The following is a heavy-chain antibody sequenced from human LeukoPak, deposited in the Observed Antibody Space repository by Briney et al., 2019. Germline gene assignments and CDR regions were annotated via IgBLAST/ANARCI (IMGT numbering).Heavy chain of an antibody. CDR1: GYTFTGYY. CDR3: ARGRGYGSGSYNFDY. J-gene: IGHJ4*02. Sequence: ASVKVSCKASGYTFTGYYMHWVRQAPGQGLEWMGWINPNSGGTNYEQKFQGRVTMTRDTSTSTAYMELSRLGSDDTAVYYCARGRGYGSGSYNFDYWGQGTLVTVSS. V-gene: IGHV1-2*02. CDR2: INPNSGGT. D-gene: IGHD3-10*01.